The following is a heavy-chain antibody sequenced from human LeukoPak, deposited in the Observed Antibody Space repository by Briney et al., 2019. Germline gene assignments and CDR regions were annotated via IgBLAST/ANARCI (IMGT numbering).Heavy chain of an antibody. V-gene: IGHV3-33*01. CDR1: GFTFSSYG. Sequence: GGSLRLSCAASGFTFSSYGMHWVRQAPGKGLEWVAVIWYDGSNKCYADSVKGRFTISRDNSKNTLYLQMNSLRAEDTAVYYCARRQRGYSSSWYSLDYWGQGTLVTVSS. D-gene: IGHD6-13*01. CDR2: IWYDGSNK. J-gene: IGHJ4*02. CDR3: ARRQRGYSSSWYSLDY.